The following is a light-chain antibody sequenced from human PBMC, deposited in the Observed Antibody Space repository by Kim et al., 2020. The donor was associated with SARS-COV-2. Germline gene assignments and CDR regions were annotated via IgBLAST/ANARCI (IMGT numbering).Light chain of an antibody. V-gene: IGLV1-40*01. J-gene: IGLJ6*01. CDR3: QSYDSNLIAYV. Sequence: SCCWGRTDIRAPNAVHWYHQLPGTAPQLLIYDNNNRPSGIPDRFSGSKSGTSATLAITGLQTGDEADYYCQSYDSNLIAYVFGSGTQVTVL. CDR1: RTDIRAPNA. CDR2: DNN.